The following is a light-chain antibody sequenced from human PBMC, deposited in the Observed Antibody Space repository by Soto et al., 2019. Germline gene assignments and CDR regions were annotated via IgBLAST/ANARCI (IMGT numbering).Light chain of an antibody. J-gene: IGLJ2*01. CDR2: QDS. CDR3: QAWDSSTVV. CDR1: KLGDKY. Sequence: SYELTEPPSVSVSPGQTASITCAGDKLGDKYACWYQQKPGQYPVLVIYQDSKRPSGIPERFSGSNSGNTATLTISGTQAMDEADDYCQAWDSSTVVFGGWTKLTVL. V-gene: IGLV3-1*01.